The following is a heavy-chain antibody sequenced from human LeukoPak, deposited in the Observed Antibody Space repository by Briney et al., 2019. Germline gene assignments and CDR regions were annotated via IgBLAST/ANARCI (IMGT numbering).Heavy chain of an antibody. Sequence: NTSETLSLTCTVSGGSITSHNWNWIRQSPEKGLEWIGYIYSSGNTKYSPSLKSRVTISIDTSKNQFSLTLSSVTAADTAVYYCARSEAKAVVLGWFDTWGQGTLVTVSS. V-gene: IGHV4-59*11. D-gene: IGHD2-15*01. CDR1: GGSITSHN. CDR2: IYSSGNT. CDR3: ARSEAKAVVLGWFDT. J-gene: IGHJ5*02.